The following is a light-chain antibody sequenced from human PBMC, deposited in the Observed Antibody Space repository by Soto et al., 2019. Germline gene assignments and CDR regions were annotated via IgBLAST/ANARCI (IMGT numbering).Light chain of an antibody. CDR2: GAS. CDR1: QSVGSN. J-gene: IGKJ4*01. Sequence: EIVMTQSPATLSVSPGERATLSGRASQSVGSNLDWYQQKPGQAPRLLIYGASTRATGIPARFSGSGSGTEFTLTISSLQSEDFAVYHCQQYNNWPLTFGGGTKVEIK. CDR3: QQYNNWPLT. V-gene: IGKV3-15*01.